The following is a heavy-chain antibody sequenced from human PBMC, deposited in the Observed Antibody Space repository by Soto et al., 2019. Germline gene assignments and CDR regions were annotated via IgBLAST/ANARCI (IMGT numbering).Heavy chain of an antibody. V-gene: IGHV4-39*01. CDR2: IYYSGST. CDR1: GGSISSSSYY. D-gene: IGHD1-26*01. Sequence: QLQLQESGPGLVKPSETLSLTCTVSGGSISSSSYYWGWLRQPSGKGLEWIGSIYYSGSTYYNPPHKRRVTIAADSSNYQFSLTPRCVTAADTGVYYCAYFHDGSYYSVPEDDDHLNCYFDLWGRGTLVTVSS. CDR3: AYFHDGSYYSVPEDDDHLNCYFDL. J-gene: IGHJ2*01.